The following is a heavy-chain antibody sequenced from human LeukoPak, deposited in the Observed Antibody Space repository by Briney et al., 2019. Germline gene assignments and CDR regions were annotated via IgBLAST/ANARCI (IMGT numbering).Heavy chain of an antibody. J-gene: IGHJ4*02. CDR3: ARDSFRGSYSDY. D-gene: IGHD1-26*01. CDR2: VSSSGSTI. V-gene: IGHV3-48*03. Sequence: GGSLRLSCAASEFTFTSYEMNWVRQAPGKGLEWVSYVSSSGSTIYYADSVKGRFTISRDNAENSLYLQMNSLRAGDTAVYYCARDSFRGSYSDYWGQGTLVTVSS. CDR1: EFTFTSYE.